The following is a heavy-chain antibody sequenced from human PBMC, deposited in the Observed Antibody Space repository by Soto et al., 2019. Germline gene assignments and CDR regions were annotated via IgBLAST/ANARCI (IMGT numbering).Heavy chain of an antibody. CDR3: ANPIPKTGTTFGF. CDR1: GFTFSNFS. CDR2: ISGSGDDT. D-gene: IGHD1-1*01. J-gene: IGHJ4*02. V-gene: IGHV3-23*01. Sequence: GGALRLSCVASGFTFSNFSMAWVRQVPGEGLEWVSAISGSGDDTFYADSMKGRFTISRDNSKDTLYLQINSLRAEDTAVYYCANPIPKTGTTFGFWGQGTLVTVSS.